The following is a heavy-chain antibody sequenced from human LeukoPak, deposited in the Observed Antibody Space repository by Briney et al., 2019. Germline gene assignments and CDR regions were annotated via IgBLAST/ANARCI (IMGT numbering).Heavy chain of an antibody. CDR2: VCHDGGT. CDR1: GGSISSGGYC. Sequence: NPSETLSLTCTVSGGSISSGGYCWSWIRHHPGKGLEWIGYVCHDGGTSYNPSLRSRLTLSVDKSKNQFSLKLSSVTAADTAVYYCASFLLYSGELGAFDIWGQGTMVTVSS. J-gene: IGHJ3*02. CDR3: ASFLLYSGELGAFDI. D-gene: IGHD1-26*01. V-gene: IGHV4-31*03.